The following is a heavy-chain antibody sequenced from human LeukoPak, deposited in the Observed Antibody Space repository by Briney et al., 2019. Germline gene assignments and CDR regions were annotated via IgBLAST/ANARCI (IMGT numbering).Heavy chain of an antibody. Sequence: GASVKVSCKASGGTFSSYAISWVRQAPGQGLEWMGRIIPILGIANYAQKFQGRVTMTTDTSTSTAYMELRSLRSDDTAVYYCARDKKGYYYDSSGYPDDYWGQGTLVTVSS. CDR2: IIPILGIA. CDR3: ARDKKGYYYDSSGYPDDY. V-gene: IGHV1-69*04. D-gene: IGHD3-22*01. CDR1: GGTFSSYA. J-gene: IGHJ4*02.